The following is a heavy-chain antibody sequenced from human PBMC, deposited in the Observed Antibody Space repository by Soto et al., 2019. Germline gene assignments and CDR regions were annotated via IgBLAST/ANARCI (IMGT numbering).Heavy chain of an antibody. CDR2: IYYSGST. V-gene: IGHV4-59*01. CDR3: ARAGFTRSWYSALDY. Sequence: SETLSLTCTVSGGSISDYYWSWIRQPPGKGPEWIAYIYYSGSTNSNPSLKSRVSISVDTSKNQFSLSLSSVTAADTAVYYCARAGFTRSWYSALDYWGQGTLVTVSS. CDR1: GGSISDYY. D-gene: IGHD6-13*01. J-gene: IGHJ4*02.